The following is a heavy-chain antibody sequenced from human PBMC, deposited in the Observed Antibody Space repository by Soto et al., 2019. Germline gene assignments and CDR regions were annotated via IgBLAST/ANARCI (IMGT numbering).Heavy chain of an antibody. V-gene: IGHV4-30-4*01. CDR3: ARDQRNYGDYDGLDY. D-gene: IGHD4-17*01. CDR2: IYHSGST. CDR1: GGSISSGDYY. J-gene: IGHJ4*02. Sequence: QVQLQESGPGLVKPSQTLSLTCTVSGGSISSGDYYWSWIRQPPGKGLEWIGHIYHSGSTYYNPSLKSRVTISVDTSKNQFSLKLSSVTAADTAVYYCARDQRNYGDYDGLDYWGQGTLVTVSS.